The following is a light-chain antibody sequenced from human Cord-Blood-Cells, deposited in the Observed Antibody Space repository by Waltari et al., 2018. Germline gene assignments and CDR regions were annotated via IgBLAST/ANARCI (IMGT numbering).Light chain of an antibody. CDR2: EVS. J-gene: IGKJ2*01. CDR3: MQSMQLPYT. V-gene: IGKV2D-29*02. Sequence: DTVMTQTQLSLSAASGRPASTSCKSSQSLLHSDGNTYLYWYLQKPGQSPQLLIYEVSNRFSGVPDRFTGSGSGTDCTLKISRVEAEDVGVYYCMQSMQLPYTFGQGTKLEIK. CDR1: QSLLHSDGNTY.